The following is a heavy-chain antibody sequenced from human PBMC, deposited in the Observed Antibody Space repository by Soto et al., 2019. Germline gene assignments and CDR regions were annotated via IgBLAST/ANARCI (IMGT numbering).Heavy chain of an antibody. D-gene: IGHD4-17*01. V-gene: IGHV3-30-3*01. CDR3: ARDGHDDGDYHYFDY. Sequence: QVQLVESGGGVVQPGRSLRLSCAASGFTFSSYAMHWVRQAPGKGLEWVAVISYDGSNKYYADSVKGRFTISRDNSKNTLYLQMNSLRAEDTALYYCARDGHDDGDYHYFDYWGQGTLVTVSS. CDR2: ISYDGSNK. J-gene: IGHJ4*02. CDR1: GFTFSSYA.